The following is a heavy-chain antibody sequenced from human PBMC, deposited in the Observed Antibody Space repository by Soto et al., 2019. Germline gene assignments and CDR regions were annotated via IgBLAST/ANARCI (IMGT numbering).Heavy chain of an antibody. Sequence: ELQLVESGGSLVQPGGSLRLSCATSGFTFSTSWMTWVRQAPGKGLEWVANINQDGSETNYVESVKGRFTISRDNGQNSVYLQINSLRVEDTAIYYCARDADWGQGTLVTVSS. CDR1: GFTFSTSW. J-gene: IGHJ4*02. V-gene: IGHV3-7*01. CDR2: INQDGSET. CDR3: ARDAD.